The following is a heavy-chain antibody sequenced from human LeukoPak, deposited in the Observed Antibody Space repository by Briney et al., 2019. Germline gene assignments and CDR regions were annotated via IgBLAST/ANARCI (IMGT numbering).Heavy chain of an antibody. CDR2: IYHSGST. Sequence: SETLSLTCTVSGGSISSSSYYWGWIRQPPGKGLEWIGYIYHSGSTYYNPSLKSRVTISVDRSKNQFSLKLSSVTAADTAVYYCARVEVQRSFDYWGQGTLVTVSS. V-gene: IGHV4-39*07. CDR1: GGSISSSSYY. J-gene: IGHJ4*02. CDR3: ARVEVQRSFDY. D-gene: IGHD3-10*01.